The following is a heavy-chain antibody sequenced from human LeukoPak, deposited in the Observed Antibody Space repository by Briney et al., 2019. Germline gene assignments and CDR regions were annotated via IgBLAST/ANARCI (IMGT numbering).Heavy chain of an antibody. Sequence: PPETLSLTCAVSGYSISSGYYWGWIRQPPGKGLEWIGSIYHSGSTYYNPSLKSRVTISVDTSKNQFSLKLSSVTAADTAVYYCARQGGDLQPSFDYWGQGTLVTVSS. CDR2: IYHSGST. V-gene: IGHV4-38-2*01. CDR3: ARQGGDLQPSFDY. CDR1: GYSISSGYY. D-gene: IGHD4-17*01. J-gene: IGHJ4*02.